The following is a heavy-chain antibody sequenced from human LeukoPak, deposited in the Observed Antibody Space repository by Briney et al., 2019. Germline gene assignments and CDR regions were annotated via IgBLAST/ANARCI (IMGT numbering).Heavy chain of an antibody. J-gene: IGHJ5*02. CDR2: ISSSSSYI. D-gene: IGHD3-22*01. V-gene: IGHV3-21*01. Sequence: GGSLRLSCAASGFTFSSYSMNWVRQAPVKELEWVSSISSSSSYIYYADSVKGRFTISRDNAKNSLYLQMNSLRAEDTAVYYCARDGITMIPPNWLDPWGQGTLVTVSS. CDR1: GFTFSSYS. CDR3: ARDGITMIPPNWLDP.